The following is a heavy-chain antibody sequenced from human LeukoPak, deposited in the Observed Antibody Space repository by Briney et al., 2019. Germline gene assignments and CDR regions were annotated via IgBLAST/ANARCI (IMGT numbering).Heavy chain of an antibody. CDR3: AREGPLPAASTIRFLEWHREDAFDI. CDR2: MNPNSGNT. J-gene: IGHJ3*02. Sequence: ASVKVSCKASGYTFTSYDINWVRQATGQGLEWMGWMNPNSGNTGYAQKFQGRVTITRNTSISTAYMELSSLRSEDTAVYYCAREGPLPAASTIRFLEWHREDAFDIWGQGTMVTVSS. D-gene: IGHD3-3*01. CDR1: GYTFTSYD. V-gene: IGHV1-8*03.